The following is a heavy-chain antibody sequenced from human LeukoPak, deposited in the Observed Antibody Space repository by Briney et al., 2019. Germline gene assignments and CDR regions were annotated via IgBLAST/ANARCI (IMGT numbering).Heavy chain of an antibody. CDR3: ARDNYSGSRYFDH. Sequence: GGSLRLSCAASGFTFSSYAMSWVRQAPGKGLEWVSAISGRDDSTYYADSVKGRFTFSRDNSKNTLYLQMNSLRAEDTAIYYCARDNYSGSRYFDHWGQGTLVTVSS. CDR1: GFTFSSYA. CDR2: ISGRDDST. V-gene: IGHV3-23*01. D-gene: IGHD1-26*01. J-gene: IGHJ4*02.